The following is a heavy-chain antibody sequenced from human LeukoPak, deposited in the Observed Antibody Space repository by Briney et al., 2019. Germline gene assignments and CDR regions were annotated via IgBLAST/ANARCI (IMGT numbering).Heavy chain of an antibody. CDR1: GFTFSDYS. J-gene: IGHJ4*02. CDR2: IGISGSPI. Sequence: GGSLRLSCAAFGFTFSDYSMHWVRQAPGKGLEWVSYIGISGSPIYYADSVKGRFTISRDNSKNTLYLHMNRLRAEDTAVYYCAKDPNRYDSSIYYCAYWGQGTLVTVSS. V-gene: IGHV3-48*01. D-gene: IGHD3-22*01. CDR3: AKDPNRYDSSIYYCAY.